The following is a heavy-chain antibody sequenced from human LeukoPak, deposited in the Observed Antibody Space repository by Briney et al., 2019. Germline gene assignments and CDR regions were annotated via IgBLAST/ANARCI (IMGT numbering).Heavy chain of an antibody. D-gene: IGHD1-14*01. Sequence: GGSLRLSCAASGFTFDDYGMSWVRQAPGKGLEWVSGINWNGGSTGYADSVKGRFTISRDDAKNSLYLQMNSLRAEDTALYYCAGGTEPTWMLGTFDIWGQGTMVTVSS. CDR2: INWNGGST. V-gene: IGHV3-20*04. CDR1: GFTFDDYG. CDR3: AGGTEPTWMLGTFDI. J-gene: IGHJ3*02.